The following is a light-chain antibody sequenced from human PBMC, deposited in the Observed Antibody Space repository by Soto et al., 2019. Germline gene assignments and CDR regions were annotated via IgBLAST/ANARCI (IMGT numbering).Light chain of an antibody. CDR3: QQYNNWPLLS. CDR2: DTS. CDR1: QSVRNN. Sequence: EIVMTQSPATLSVSPGERATLSCRASQSVRNNLAWYQQKPGQAPRLLIYDTSTRATGIPVRFSGSGSGTDYTLNISSLQSEDFAVYYCQQYNNWPLLSFGGGTKVDIK. J-gene: IGKJ4*01. V-gene: IGKV3-15*01.